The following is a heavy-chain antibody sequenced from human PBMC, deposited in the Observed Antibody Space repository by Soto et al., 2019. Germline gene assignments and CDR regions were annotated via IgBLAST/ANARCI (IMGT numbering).Heavy chain of an antibody. V-gene: IGHV4-59*01. CDR2: IYYSGST. CDR1: GGSISGYY. CDR3: ARGGGGYDPVDY. J-gene: IGHJ4*02. Sequence: SETLSLTCTVSGGSISGYYWSWIRQPPGKGLEWIGYIYYSGSTNYNPSLKSRVTISVDTSKNQFSLKLSSVTAADTAVYYCARGGGGYDPVDYWGQGTLVTVSS. D-gene: IGHD5-12*01.